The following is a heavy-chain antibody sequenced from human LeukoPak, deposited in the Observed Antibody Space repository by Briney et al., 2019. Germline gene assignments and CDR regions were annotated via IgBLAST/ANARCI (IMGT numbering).Heavy chain of an antibody. CDR3: ARTYGSSGLGYFDL. D-gene: IGHD6-13*01. J-gene: IGHJ2*01. CDR2: IYYSGST. V-gene: IGHV4-59*01. Sequence: SETLSLTCTVSGVSISSYYWSWIRQPPGKGLEWIGYIYYSGSTNYSPSLKSRLTISVDTSKNQFSLKLSSVTAADTAVYYCARTYGSSGLGYFDLWGRGTLVTVSS. CDR1: GVSISSYY.